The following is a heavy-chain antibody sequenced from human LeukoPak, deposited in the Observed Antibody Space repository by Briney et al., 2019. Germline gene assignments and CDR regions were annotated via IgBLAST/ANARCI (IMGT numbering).Heavy chain of an antibody. V-gene: IGHV4-34*01. CDR1: GGSFSGYY. Sequence: PSETLSLTCAVYGGSFSGYYWRWIRQPPGKGLEWIGEINHSGSTNYNPSLKSRVTISVDTSKNQFSLKLSSVTAADTAVYYCARGNPHSSGYSYVDYWGQGTLVTVSS. CDR2: INHSGST. J-gene: IGHJ4*02. D-gene: IGHD5-18*01. CDR3: ARGNPHSSGYSYVDY.